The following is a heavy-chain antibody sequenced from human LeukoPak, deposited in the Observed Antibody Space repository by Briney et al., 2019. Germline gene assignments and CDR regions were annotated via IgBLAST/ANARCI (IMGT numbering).Heavy chain of an antibody. V-gene: IGHV4-39*01. CDR3: ARNYDSSGYYYEGFDY. CDR1: GGSISSSSYY. CDR2: IYYSGST. D-gene: IGHD3-22*01. J-gene: IGHJ4*02. Sequence: SETLSLTCTVSGGSISSSSYYWGWISQPPGKGLEWIGSIYYSGSTYYNPSLRSRVTISVDTSKNQFSLKLSSVTAADTAVYYCARNYDSSGYYYEGFDYWGQGTLVTVSS.